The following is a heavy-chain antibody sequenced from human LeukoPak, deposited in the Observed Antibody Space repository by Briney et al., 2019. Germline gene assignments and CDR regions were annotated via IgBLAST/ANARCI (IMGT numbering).Heavy chain of an antibody. CDR1: GGSISSGGYS. CDR2: IYHSGST. D-gene: IGHD3-22*01. CDR3: ARGADMMIVPND. J-gene: IGHJ4*02. Sequence: SQTLSLTCAVSGGSISSGGYSWSWIRQPPGKGLEWIGYIYHSGSTYYNPSLKSRVTISVDTSKNQFSLKLSSVTAADTAVYYCARGADMMIVPNDWGQGTLVTVSS. V-gene: IGHV4-30-2*01.